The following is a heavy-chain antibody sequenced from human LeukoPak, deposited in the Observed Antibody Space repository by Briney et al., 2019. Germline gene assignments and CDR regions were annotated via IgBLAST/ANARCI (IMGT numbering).Heavy chain of an antibody. D-gene: IGHD5-24*01. CDR3: ARDRGWLQFLDS. J-gene: IGHJ4*02. CDR2: IRNDGSNE. CDR1: GLTFSNHG. Sequence: GGSLRLSCAASGLTFSNHGMHWVRQAPGKGLEWVALIRNDGSNEYYADSVEGRFTISRDNSKDTLYLQMNSLRVEDTAVYYCARDRGWLQFLDSWGQGTLVTVSS. V-gene: IGHV3-30*02.